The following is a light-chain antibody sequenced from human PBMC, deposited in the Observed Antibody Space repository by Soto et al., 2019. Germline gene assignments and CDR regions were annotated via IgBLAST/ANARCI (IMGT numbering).Light chain of an antibody. Sequence: EIVMTQSPATLSVSPGERATLSCRASQSVSSNLAWYQQKPGQAPRLLIYGASTRATGIPARFSGSGSGTEFTLTISSLQSEDFAVYYCQQYKYWPPYPFGQGTKLEIK. V-gene: IGKV3-15*01. J-gene: IGKJ2*01. CDR2: GAS. CDR1: QSVSSN. CDR3: QQYKYWPPYP.